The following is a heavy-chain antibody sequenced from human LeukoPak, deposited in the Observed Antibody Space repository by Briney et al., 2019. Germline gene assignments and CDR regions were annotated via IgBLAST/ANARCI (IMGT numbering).Heavy chain of an antibody. V-gene: IGHV1-69*04. Sequence: SVKVSCKASGGTFSSYAISWVRQAPGQGLEWMGRIIPILGIANYAQKFQGRVTITADKSASTAYMELSSLRSEDTAVYYCASGRDGYNDNWFDPWGQGTLVTVSS. D-gene: IGHD5-24*01. CDR1: GGTFSSYA. J-gene: IGHJ5*02. CDR3: ASGRDGYNDNWFDP. CDR2: IIPILGIA.